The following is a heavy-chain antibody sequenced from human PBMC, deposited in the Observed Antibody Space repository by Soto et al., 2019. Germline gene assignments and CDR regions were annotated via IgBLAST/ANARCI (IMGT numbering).Heavy chain of an antibody. CDR3: ASGLQLWLRRINNGYSG. Sequence: QVQLVQSGAEVKKPESSVKVSCKAPGGTFSTYAISWVRQAPGQGLEWMGGIIPMFGTANYAQRFQDRVTMTADESTHTVYMELSRLRSEATAVYFCASGLQLWLRRINNGYSGWGQGTLVTVSS. CDR2: IIPMFGTA. V-gene: IGHV1-69*12. D-gene: IGHD5-12*01. J-gene: IGHJ4*02. CDR1: GGTFSTYA.